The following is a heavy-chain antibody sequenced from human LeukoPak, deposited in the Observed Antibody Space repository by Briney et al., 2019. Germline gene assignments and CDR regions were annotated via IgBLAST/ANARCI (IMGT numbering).Heavy chain of an antibody. CDR1: GGSISSYY. CDR3: ARDYYDSSGSYYGMDV. CDR2: IYYSGST. J-gene: IGHJ6*02. V-gene: IGHV4-59*01. Sequence: PSETLSLTCTVSGGSISSYYWSWIRQPPGKGVEWIGYIYYSGSTNYNPSLKSRVTISVDTSKNQFSLKLSSVTAADTAVYYCARDYYDSSGSYYGMDVWGQGTTVTVSS. D-gene: IGHD3-22*01.